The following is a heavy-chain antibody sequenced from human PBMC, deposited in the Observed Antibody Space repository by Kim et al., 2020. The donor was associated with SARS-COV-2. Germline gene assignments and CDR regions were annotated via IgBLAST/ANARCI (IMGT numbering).Heavy chain of an antibody. CDR3: ARRDYGDYGVDY. V-gene: IGHV4-34*01. J-gene: IGHJ4*02. D-gene: IGHD4-17*01. CDR1: GGSFSGYY. Sequence: SETLSLTCAVYGGSFSGYYWSWIRQPPGKGLEWIGEINHSGSTNYNPSLKSRVTISVDTSKNQFSLKLSSVTAADTAVYYCARRDYGDYGVDYWGQGTLVTVSS. CDR2: INHSGST.